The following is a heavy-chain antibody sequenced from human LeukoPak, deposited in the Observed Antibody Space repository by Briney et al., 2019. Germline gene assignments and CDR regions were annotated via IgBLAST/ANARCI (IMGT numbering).Heavy chain of an antibody. Sequence: GGSLRLSCAVSGITLSNYGMSWVRQAPGKGLEWVAGISDRGGRTNYTDSVKGRFTISRDNPKNTLYLQMNSLRAEDTAVYFCAKRGVVIRVILVGFHKEAYYFDSWGQGALVTVSS. D-gene: IGHD3-22*01. CDR3: AKRGVVIRVILVGFHKEAYYFDS. J-gene: IGHJ4*02. CDR1: GITLSNYG. V-gene: IGHV3-23*01. CDR2: ISDRGGRT.